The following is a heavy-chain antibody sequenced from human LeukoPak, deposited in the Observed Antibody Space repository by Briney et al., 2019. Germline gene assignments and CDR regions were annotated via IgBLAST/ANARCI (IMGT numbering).Heavy chain of an antibody. CDR2: IRYDESDK. CDR3: ARDPLTGSYGVNWLDP. CDR1: GFIFSSYG. V-gene: IGHV3-30*02. Sequence: GGSLRLSCAASGFIFSSYGIHWVRQAPVKGLEWVAFIRYDESDKYFADIVKGRFTISRDNSKNTVYLQTNSLRVEDTAIYYCARDPLTGSYGVNWLDPWGQGTLVTVSS. D-gene: IGHD1-26*01. J-gene: IGHJ5*02.